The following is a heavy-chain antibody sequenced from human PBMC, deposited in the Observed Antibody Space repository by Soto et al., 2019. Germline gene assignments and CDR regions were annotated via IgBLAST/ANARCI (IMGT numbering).Heavy chain of an antibody. J-gene: IGHJ6*02. V-gene: IGHV3-30-3*01. CDR2: ISYDGSNK. Sequence: GGSLRLSCAASGFTFSSYAMHWVRQAPGKGLEWVAVISYDGSNKYYADSVKGRFTISRDNSKNTLYLHMNSLRAEDTAVYYCARDQGVITNYYYYGMDVWGQGTTVTVSS. CDR3: ARDQGVITNYYYYGMDV. D-gene: IGHD3-22*01. CDR1: GFTFSSYA.